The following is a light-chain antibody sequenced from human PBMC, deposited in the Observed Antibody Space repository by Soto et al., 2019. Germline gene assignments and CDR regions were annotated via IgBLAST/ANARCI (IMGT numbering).Light chain of an antibody. CDR2: EVS. CDR1: SSDVGGYNH. V-gene: IGLV2-14*01. Sequence: LTQPASVSGSPGQSITISCTGTSSDVGGYNHVSWYQHHPGKAPKLMIYEVSNRPSGVSNRFSGSKSGNTASLTISGLQADDEADYYCNSHTSSNTRVFGTGTKVTVL. J-gene: IGLJ1*01. CDR3: NSHTSSNTRV.